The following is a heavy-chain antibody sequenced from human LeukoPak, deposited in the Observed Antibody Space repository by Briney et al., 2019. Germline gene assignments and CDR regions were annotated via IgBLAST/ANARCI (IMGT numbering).Heavy chain of an antibody. CDR2: SYYGTNI. D-gene: IGHD4-17*01. Sequence: SYYGTNIYYAHSVKGRFTISRDNSKNTLYLQMNSLRAEDTAVYYCAKDRGEYGDYLYFDYWGQGTLVTVSS. V-gene: IGHV3-30*18. CDR3: AKDRGEYGDYLYFDY. J-gene: IGHJ4*02.